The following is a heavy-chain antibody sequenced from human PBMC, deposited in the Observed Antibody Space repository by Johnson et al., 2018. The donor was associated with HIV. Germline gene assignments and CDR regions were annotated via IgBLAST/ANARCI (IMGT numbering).Heavy chain of an antibody. D-gene: IGHD6-13*01. Sequence: QVQLVESGGGVVQPGRSLRLSCAPSHFTFSAYGMHWVRQAPGKGLEWVAVISHDGSNEYHGDSVKGRFTISRDNAKNTLYLEMNSLRAWDTAVYYCAREQLVLGSFRSDAFDIWCQGTMVTVSS. J-gene: IGHJ3*02. CDR3: AREQLVLGSFRSDAFDI. CDR2: ISHDGSNE. CDR1: HFTFSAYG. V-gene: IGHV3-30*03.